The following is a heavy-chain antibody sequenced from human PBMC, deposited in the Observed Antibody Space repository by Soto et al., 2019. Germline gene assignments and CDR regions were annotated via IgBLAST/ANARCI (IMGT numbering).Heavy chain of an antibody. V-gene: IGHV4-30-4*01. CDR1: GGSISSGDYY. D-gene: IGHD4-4*01. Sequence: QVQLQESGPGLVKPSQTLSLTCTVSGGSISSGDYYWSWIRQPPGKGLEWIGYIYYSGSTYYNPSLKSRVTISVDTSKNQVSLKLSSVTAADTAVYYCARAPWGNYAAGSVDYWGQGTLVTVSS. J-gene: IGHJ4*02. CDR3: ARAPWGNYAAGSVDY. CDR2: IYYSGST.